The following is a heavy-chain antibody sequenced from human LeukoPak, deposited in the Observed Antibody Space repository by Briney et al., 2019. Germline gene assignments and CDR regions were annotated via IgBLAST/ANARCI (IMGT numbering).Heavy chain of an antibody. CDR3: AVEYDILTAYSGYFDY. Sequence: GGSLRLSCAGSGFTFSAYSMNWVRQAPGKGLEWVSSISSSSAYIYYPDALKGRFTISRDNAQNSLFLQMNSLRAEDTAVYYCAVEYDILTAYSGYFDYWGQGTLVTVSS. CDR1: GFTFSAYS. V-gene: IGHV3-21*04. J-gene: IGHJ4*02. D-gene: IGHD3-9*01. CDR2: ISSSSAYI.